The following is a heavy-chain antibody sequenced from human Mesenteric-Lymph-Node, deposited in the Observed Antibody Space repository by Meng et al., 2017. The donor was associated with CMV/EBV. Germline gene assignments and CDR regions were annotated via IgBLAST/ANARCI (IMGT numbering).Heavy chain of an antibody. D-gene: IGHD1-1*01. CDR1: GFTFSNFW. CDR3: ARAVEGQSLLVDH. V-gene: IGHV3-74*01. CDR2: IKGDGSTT. Sequence: GGSLRLSCAASGFTFSNFWMHWVRQVPGKGLVWVSNIKGDGSTTRFADSVKGRFTISRDNAKNIVYLQMNTLRADDTAVYYCARAVEGQSLLVDHWGQGTLVTVSS. J-gene: IGHJ4*02.